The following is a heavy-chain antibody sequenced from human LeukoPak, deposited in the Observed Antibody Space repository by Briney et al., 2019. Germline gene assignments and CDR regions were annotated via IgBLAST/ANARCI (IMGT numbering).Heavy chain of an antibody. J-gene: IGHJ4*02. V-gene: IGHV3-23*01. CDR3: ARGQEYSSSCFDY. CDR2: ISGSGGST. D-gene: IGHD6-13*01. Sequence: GGSLRLSCAASGFTFSSYAMSWVRQAPGKGLEWVSAISGSGGSTYYADSVKGRFTISRDNAKNSLYLQMNSLRAEDTAVYYCARGQEYSSSCFDYWGQGTLVTVSS. CDR1: GFTFSSYA.